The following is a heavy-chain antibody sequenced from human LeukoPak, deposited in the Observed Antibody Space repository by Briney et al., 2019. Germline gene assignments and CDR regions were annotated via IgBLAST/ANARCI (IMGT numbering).Heavy chain of an antibody. J-gene: IGHJ4*02. D-gene: IGHD1-26*01. CDR2: IDIGGGTT. V-gene: IGHV3-23*01. Sequence: GGSLRLSCAASGFTVSTYAMSWVRQAPGIGLQLVSAIDIGGGTTYSADSVKGRFTISRDNSKNTLYLQMDSLRAEDTAVYFCAKDYRGSFTDWGQGTLVTVSS. CDR1: GFTVSTYA. CDR3: AKDYRGSFTD.